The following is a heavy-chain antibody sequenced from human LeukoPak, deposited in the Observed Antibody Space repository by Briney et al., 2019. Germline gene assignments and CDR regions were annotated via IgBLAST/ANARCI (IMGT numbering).Heavy chain of an antibody. D-gene: IGHD3-10*01. CDR3: AKDPMVRGATYDC. V-gene: IGHV3-23*01. Sequence: PGGSLRLSCAASGFTFSSYAMTWVRQAPGKGLEWVSAIGDSGRNTYYADSMGGRFIISRDNSKNTLYLQMNSLRAEDTAIYYCAKDPMVRGATYDCWGQGTLVTVSS. CDR1: GFTFSSYA. J-gene: IGHJ4*02. CDR2: IGDSGRNT.